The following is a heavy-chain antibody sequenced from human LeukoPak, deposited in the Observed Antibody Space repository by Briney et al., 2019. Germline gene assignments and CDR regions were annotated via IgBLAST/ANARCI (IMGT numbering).Heavy chain of an antibody. CDR2: ISYDGSNK. CDR1: GFTFSSYG. Sequence: GGSLRLSCAASGFTFSSYGMHWVRQAPGKGLEWVAVISYDGSNKYYADSVKGRFTISRDNAKNSVYLQMNSLRDEDTAVYYCARYGSYPEAFDYWGQGTLVTVSS. J-gene: IGHJ4*02. V-gene: IGHV3-30*03. D-gene: IGHD1-26*01. CDR3: ARYGSYPEAFDY.